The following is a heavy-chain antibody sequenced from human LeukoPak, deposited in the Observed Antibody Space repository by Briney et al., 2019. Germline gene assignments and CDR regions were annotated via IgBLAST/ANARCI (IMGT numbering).Heavy chain of an antibody. J-gene: IGHJ5*02. CDR2: IYHSGSI. CDR3: ARGRIAARQGSWFDP. CDR1: GFTVSSNY. V-gene: IGHV4-30-2*01. D-gene: IGHD6-6*01. Sequence: LRLSCAASGFTVSSNYMSWIRQPPGEGLEWIGYIYHSGSIYYNPSLKSRVTISVDRSKNQFSLKLSSVTAADTAVYYCARGRIAARQGSWFDPWGQGTLVTVSS.